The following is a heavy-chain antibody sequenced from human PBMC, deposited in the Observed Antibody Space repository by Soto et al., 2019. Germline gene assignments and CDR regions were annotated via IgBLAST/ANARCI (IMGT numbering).Heavy chain of an antibody. CDR3: ARHGTVVTTPYY. CDR1: GDSISRSSYY. J-gene: IGHJ4*02. V-gene: IGHV4-39*01. D-gene: IGHD4-4*01. Sequence: QLQLQESGPGLVKPSETLSLTCTVSGDSISRSSYYWGWIRQPPGKGLEWIGSIYYSGTTYYNPSLKSRVTIAVDTSKNHFSLKVRSVTAADTAVYDCARHGTVVTTPYYWGQGTLVTVS. CDR2: IYYSGTT.